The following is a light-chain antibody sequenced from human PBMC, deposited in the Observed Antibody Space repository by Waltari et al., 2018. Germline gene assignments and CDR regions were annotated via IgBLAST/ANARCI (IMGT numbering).Light chain of an antibody. Sequence: EIVLTQSPGTLSLSPGERATLSCMASQSAAYANYFGWVQQRPGQAPRLLIHAASTRATGVPDRFSGSGSGTDLTLTISSLEPEDFATYYCQQSNTFPLTFGGGTKVEIK. V-gene: IGKV3-20*01. J-gene: IGKJ4*01. CDR1: QSAAYANY. CDR3: QQSNTFPLT. CDR2: AAS.